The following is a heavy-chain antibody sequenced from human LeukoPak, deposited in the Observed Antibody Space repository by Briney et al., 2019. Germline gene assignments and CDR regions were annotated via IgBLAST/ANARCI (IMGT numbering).Heavy chain of an antibody. D-gene: IGHD3-10*01. CDR3: ARLNLEYLYSSGPNDY. V-gene: IGHV4-34*01. Sequence: SETLSLTCALYGGSFTYYYWAWIRQPPGKGLEWIGEINHAGTADYNPSLKSRVTISVDTSKNQFSLRLNSVTPADTAVYYCARLNLEYLYSSGPNDYWGQGTLVTVSS. J-gene: IGHJ4*02. CDR2: INHAGTA. CDR1: GGSFTYYY.